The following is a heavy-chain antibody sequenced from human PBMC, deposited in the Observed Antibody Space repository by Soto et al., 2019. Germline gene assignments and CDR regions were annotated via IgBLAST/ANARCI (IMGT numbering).Heavy chain of an antibody. J-gene: IGHJ3*01. D-gene: IGHD3-22*01. Sequence: SVKVSCKASGGTFSSYAISWVRQAPGQGLEWMGGIIPIFGTANYAQKFQGRVTITADESTSTAYMELSSLRSEDTAVYYCARDGGYDSSGQTDDACDLWGQGTMVTVS. V-gene: IGHV1-69*13. CDR3: ARDGGYDSSGQTDDACDL. CDR1: GGTFSSYA. CDR2: IIPIFGTA.